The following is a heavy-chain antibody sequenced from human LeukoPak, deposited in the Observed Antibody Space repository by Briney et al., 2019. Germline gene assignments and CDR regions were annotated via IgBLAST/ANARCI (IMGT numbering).Heavy chain of an antibody. CDR3: ARTAARRFDY. CDR2: INPTGGST. D-gene: IGHD6-6*01. V-gene: IGHV1-46*01. CDR1: GYTFPSYF. J-gene: IGHJ4*02. Sequence: ASVKVSCKASGYTFPSYFMHWVRQAPGQGLEWMGIINPTGGSTTYAQKFQGRVTMTRDPSTSTVYMELSSLRSDDTAVYYCARTAARRFDYWGQGTLVTVSS.